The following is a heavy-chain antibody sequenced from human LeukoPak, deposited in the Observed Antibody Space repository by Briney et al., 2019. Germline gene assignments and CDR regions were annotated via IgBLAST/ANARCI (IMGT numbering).Heavy chain of an antibody. V-gene: IGHV1-69*13. Sequence: SVKVSCKASGGTFSSYAISWVRQAPGQGLEWMGGIIPIFGTANYAQKFQGRVTITADESTSTAYMELSSLRSEDTAVYYCARHAHSSPDIVVVPAAHHYYYYYMDVWGKGTTVTISS. CDR2: IIPIFGTA. D-gene: IGHD2-2*01. CDR1: GGTFSSYA. CDR3: ARHAHSSPDIVVVPAAHHYYYYYMDV. J-gene: IGHJ6*03.